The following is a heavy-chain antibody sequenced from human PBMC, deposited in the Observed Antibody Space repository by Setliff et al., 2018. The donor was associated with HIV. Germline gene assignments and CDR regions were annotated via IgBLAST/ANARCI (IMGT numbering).Heavy chain of an antibody. Sequence: ASVKVSCKASGYTFSSNGISWVRQAPGQGLEWMGWISSYNGNTKYAQKVQDRVTMTKDTSTRTAYMELRSLRSDDTAGYYCARVSRSGWFFDWWGQGSLVTVSS. CDR3: ARVSRSGWFFDW. CDR2: ISSYNGNT. J-gene: IGHJ4*02. V-gene: IGHV1-18*01. D-gene: IGHD6-19*01. CDR1: GYTFSSNG.